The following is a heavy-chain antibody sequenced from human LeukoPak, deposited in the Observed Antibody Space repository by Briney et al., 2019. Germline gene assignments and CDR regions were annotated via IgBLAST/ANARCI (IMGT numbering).Heavy chain of an antibody. D-gene: IGHD3-10*01. V-gene: IGHV3-30*04. CDR3: ASATGGSGSYPDRLYYYYGMDV. CDR1: GFTFSSYA. J-gene: IGHJ6*04. Sequence: GGSLRLSCAASGFTFSSYAMHWVRQAPGKGLERVAVISYDGSNKYYADSVKGRFTISRDNSKNTLYLQMNSLRAEDTAVYYCASATGGSGSYPDRLYYYYGMDVWGKGTTVTVSS. CDR2: ISYDGSNK.